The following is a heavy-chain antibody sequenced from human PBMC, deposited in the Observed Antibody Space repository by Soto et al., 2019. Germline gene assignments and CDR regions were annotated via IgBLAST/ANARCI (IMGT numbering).Heavy chain of an antibody. CDR1: GYTFTTNG. D-gene: IGHD6-6*01. Sequence: QGHLVQSGAEVKKPGTSVKVSCKASGYTFTTNGLNWVRQAPGQGLAWMGWISVYHGNTNYAPKVQGRLTRSTDTSTSTAYMELRSLGSDDTAVYYCARDHVAGRPGWFDPWGQGTLVTVSS. CDR3: ARDHVAGRPGWFDP. CDR2: ISVYHGNT. J-gene: IGHJ5*02. V-gene: IGHV1-18*01.